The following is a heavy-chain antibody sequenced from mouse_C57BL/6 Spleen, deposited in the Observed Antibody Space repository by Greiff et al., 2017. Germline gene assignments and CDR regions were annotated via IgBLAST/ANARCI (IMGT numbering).Heavy chain of an antibody. J-gene: IGHJ4*01. CDR2: IRNKANGYTT. CDR3: ARYPVTTVVGDAMDY. D-gene: IGHD1-1*01. Sequence: DVKLVESGGGLVQPGGSLSLSCAASGFTFTDYYMSWVRQPPGKALEWLGFIRNKANGYTTEYSASVKGRFTISRDNSQSILYLQMNALRAEDSATYYGARYPVTTVVGDAMDYWGQGTSVTVSS. CDR1: GFTFTDYY. V-gene: IGHV7-3*01.